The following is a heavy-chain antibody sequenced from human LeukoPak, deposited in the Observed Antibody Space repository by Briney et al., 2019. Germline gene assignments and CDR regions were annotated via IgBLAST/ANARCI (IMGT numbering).Heavy chain of an antibody. V-gene: IGHV1-8*01. Sequence: ASVKVSCKASGYTFASYDINWVRQATGQGLEWMGWMNPNSGNTGYAQKFQGRVTMTRNTSISTAYMELSSLRSEDTAVYYCARGRDIVGAPNPDYWGQGTLVTVSS. J-gene: IGHJ4*02. D-gene: IGHD1-26*01. CDR3: ARGRDIVGAPNPDY. CDR2: MNPNSGNT. CDR1: GYTFASYD.